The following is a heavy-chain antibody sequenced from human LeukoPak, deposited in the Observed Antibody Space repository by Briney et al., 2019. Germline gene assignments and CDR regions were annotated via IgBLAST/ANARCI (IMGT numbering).Heavy chain of an antibody. J-gene: IGHJ4*02. D-gene: IGHD6-19*01. CDR1: GGSISSDY. Sequence: SETLSLTCTVSGGSISSDYWSWIRQPPGKGLEWIGYIYYSGSTNYNPSLKSRVTISVDTSKNQFSLKLSSVTAADTAVYYCARAPLSSGWYGDYWGQGTLVTVSS. CDR3: ARAPLSSGWYGDY. V-gene: IGHV4-59*12. CDR2: IYYSGST.